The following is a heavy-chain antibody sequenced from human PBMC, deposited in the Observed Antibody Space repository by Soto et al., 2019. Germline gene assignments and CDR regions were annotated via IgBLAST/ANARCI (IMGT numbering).Heavy chain of an antibody. CDR3: AREGGYCISTSCHYYYYGMDV. J-gene: IGHJ6*02. CDR2: IIPIFGTA. V-gene: IGHV1-69*13. D-gene: IGHD2-2*01. Sequence: GASVKVSCKASGGTFSSYAISWVRQAPGQGLEWMGGIIPIFGTANYAQKFQGRVTITADESTSTAYMELSSLRSEDTAVYYCAREGGYCISTSCHYYYYGMDVWGQGTTVNVSS. CDR1: GGTFSSYA.